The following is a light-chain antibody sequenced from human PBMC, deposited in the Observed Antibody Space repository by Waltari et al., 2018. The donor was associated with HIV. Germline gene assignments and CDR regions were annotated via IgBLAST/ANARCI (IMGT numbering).Light chain of an antibody. Sequence: QGVLTQSPSASDSLGAPVKLTGTLSSGHTNYDIAWHQQQPEKGPRYWMRLSTNGSHTKGDGIPDRFSVSSSGAERYLTISSLQSEDEADYYCQTWGTGIVFLGGGTKLTVL. CDR2: LSTNGSH. CDR3: QTWGTGIVF. V-gene: IGLV4-69*01. J-gene: IGLJ2*01. CDR1: SGHTNYD.